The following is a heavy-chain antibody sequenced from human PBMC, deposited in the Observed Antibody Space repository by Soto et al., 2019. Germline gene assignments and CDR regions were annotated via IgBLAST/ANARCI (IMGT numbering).Heavy chain of an antibody. Sequence: ASVKVSCMASGYSLTDYHIHWVRQAPGQGLEWLGRINPKSGGTSTAQKFQGWVTMTTDTSISTASMELTRLTSDDTAIYYCARDLGFVAPGVGRTSYYYGMDVWGQGTTVTVSS. V-gene: IGHV1-2*04. J-gene: IGHJ6*02. D-gene: IGHD2-21*01. CDR2: INPKSGGT. CDR3: ARDLGFVAPGVGRTSYYYGMDV. CDR1: GYSLTDYH.